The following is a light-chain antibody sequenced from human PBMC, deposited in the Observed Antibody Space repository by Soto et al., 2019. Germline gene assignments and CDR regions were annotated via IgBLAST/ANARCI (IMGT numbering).Light chain of an antibody. J-gene: IGLJ3*02. V-gene: IGLV2-23*01. CDR2: EDT. CDR1: SSDVGSYNL. Sequence: QSALTQPASVSGSPGQSVTICCTGTSSDVGSYNLVSWYQQHPGKAPKVVIYEDTKRPSGVSDHFSGSKSGNTASLTISGLQADDEADYYCSSYAGSSTLVFGGGTKVTVL. CDR3: SSYAGSSTLV.